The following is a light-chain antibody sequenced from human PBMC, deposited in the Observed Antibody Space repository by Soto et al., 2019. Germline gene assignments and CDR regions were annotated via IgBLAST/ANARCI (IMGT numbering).Light chain of an antibody. CDR2: DAS. CDR1: QSISSW. V-gene: IGKV1-5*01. Sequence: DIQMTQSPSTPSASVGDRVTITCRASQSISSWLAWYQQKPGKAPKLLIYDASSLESGVPSRFSGSGSGTEFTLTISSLQPDDFGTYYCQRYNDYQYVFGQGTKLDMK. CDR3: QRYNDYQYV. J-gene: IGKJ2*01.